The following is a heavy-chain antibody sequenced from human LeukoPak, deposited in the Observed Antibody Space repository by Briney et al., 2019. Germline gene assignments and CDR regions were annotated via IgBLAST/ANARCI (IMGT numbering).Heavy chain of an antibody. V-gene: IGHV4-34*01. CDR2: IYHSGST. J-gene: IGHJ4*02. Sequence: SETLSLTCAVYGGFFSGYYWSWIRQPPGKGLEWIGEIYHSGSTNYNPSLKSRVTMSVDTSKNQFSLRLRSVTAADTAVYYCASWDRILTGYNYWGQGTLVTVSS. D-gene: IGHD3-9*01. CDR1: GGFFSGYY. CDR3: ASWDRILTGYNY.